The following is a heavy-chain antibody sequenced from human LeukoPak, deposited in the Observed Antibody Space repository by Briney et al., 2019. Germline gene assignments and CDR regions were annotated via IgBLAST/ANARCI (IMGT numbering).Heavy chain of an antibody. Sequence: SQTLSLTCAISGDSVSSNSAVWNWIRQSPSRGLEWLGRTYYKSKWYNDYAGSVRSRITITPDTSKNQFSLQLNSVTPEDTAQYYCARVPTNYYYGMDVWGQGTTVTVSS. V-gene: IGHV6-1*01. D-gene: IGHD4-11*01. J-gene: IGHJ6*02. CDR3: ARVPTNYYYGMDV. CDR1: GDSVSSNSAV. CDR2: TYYKSKWYN.